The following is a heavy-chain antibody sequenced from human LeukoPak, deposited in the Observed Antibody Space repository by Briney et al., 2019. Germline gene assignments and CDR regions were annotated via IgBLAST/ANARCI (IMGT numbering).Heavy chain of an antibody. V-gene: IGHV4-61*02. CDR3: ARELATSDY. Sequence: PSETLSLTCTVSGGSISSGSYYWSWIRQPAGKGLEWIGRIYTSGSTNYNPSLKSRVTISVDTSKNQFSLKLSSVTAADTAVYYCARELATSDYWGQGTLVTVSS. J-gene: IGHJ4*02. CDR2: IYTSGST. CDR1: GGSISSGSYY. D-gene: IGHD6-13*01.